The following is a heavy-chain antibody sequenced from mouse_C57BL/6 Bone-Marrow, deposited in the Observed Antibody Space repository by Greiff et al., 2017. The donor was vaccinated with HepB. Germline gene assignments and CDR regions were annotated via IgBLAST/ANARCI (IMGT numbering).Heavy chain of an antibody. CDR1: GYTFTGYW. CDR3: ARWHSHYFDY. V-gene: IGHV1-55*01. D-gene: IGHD3-1*01. Sequence: VQLQQPGAELVKPGASVKMSCKASGYTFTGYWITWVKQRPGQGLEWIGDIYPGSGSTNYNEKFKSKATLTVDTSSRTAYMQLSSLTSEDSAVYYCARWHSHYFDYWGQGTTLTVSS. CDR2: IYPGSGST. J-gene: IGHJ2*01.